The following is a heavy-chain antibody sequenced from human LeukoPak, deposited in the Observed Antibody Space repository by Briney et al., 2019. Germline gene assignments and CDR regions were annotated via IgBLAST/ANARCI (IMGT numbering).Heavy chain of an antibody. Sequence: GGSLRLSCAASGFTFSSYSMNWVRQAPGKGLEWVSYISSSSSTIYYADSVKGRFTISRDNAKNSLYLQMNSLRAEDTAVYYCVRDSDITIFGVVIPIPLDYWGQGTLVTVSS. D-gene: IGHD3-3*01. CDR2: ISSSSSTI. J-gene: IGHJ4*02. CDR3: VRDSDITIFGVVIPIPLDY. CDR1: GFTFSSYS. V-gene: IGHV3-48*01.